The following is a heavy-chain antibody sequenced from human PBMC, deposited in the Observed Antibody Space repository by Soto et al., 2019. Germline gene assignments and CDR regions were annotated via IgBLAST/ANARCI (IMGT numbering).Heavy chain of an antibody. Sequence: SQTLSLTCAISGDSVSSNSAAWNWIRQSPSRGLEWLGRTYYRSKWYNDYAVSVKSRITINPDTSKNTLYLQMNSLRAEDSAVYYCVRERSGYSYADSWGQGTLVTVSS. J-gene: IGHJ4*02. V-gene: IGHV6-1*01. D-gene: IGHD5-18*01. CDR1: GDSVSSNSAA. CDR3: VRERSGYSYADS. CDR2: TYYRSKWYN.